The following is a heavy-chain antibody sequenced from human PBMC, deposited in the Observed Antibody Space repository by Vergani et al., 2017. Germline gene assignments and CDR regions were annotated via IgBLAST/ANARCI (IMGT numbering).Heavy chain of an antibody. CDR1: GFTFSNYS. Sequence: QVQLVESGGSVVQPGRSLRLSCAASGFTFSNYSLHWVRQAPGQGLEWVAVISHDGNKKYYVDSVKGRFTISRDNSKITLYLYMNSLRADDTAVYYCAKDPRLKEDYYYYYMDVWGKGTTVTVSS. CDR3: AKDPRLKEDYYYYYMDV. J-gene: IGHJ6*03. CDR2: ISHDGNKK. V-gene: IGHV3-30*18.